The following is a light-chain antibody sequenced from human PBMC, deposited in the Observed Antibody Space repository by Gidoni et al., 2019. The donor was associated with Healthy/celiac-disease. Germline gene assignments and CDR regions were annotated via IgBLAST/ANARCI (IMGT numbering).Light chain of an antibody. CDR1: QSVSSSY. J-gene: IGKJ2*02. Sequence: EIVLTQSTATLSLSPGERAPLSCRASQSVSSSYLAWYQQKPGQAPRLLIYGASSRATGIPDRFSGSGSGTDFTLTISRLEPEDFAVYYCQQYGSSPRTFGQGTKPEIK. V-gene: IGKV3-20*01. CDR2: GAS. CDR3: QQYGSSPRT.